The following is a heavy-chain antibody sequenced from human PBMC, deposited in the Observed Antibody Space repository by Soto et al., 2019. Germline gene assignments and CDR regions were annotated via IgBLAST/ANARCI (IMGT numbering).Heavy chain of an antibody. D-gene: IGHD2-15*01. CDR1: GYTFTSYG. J-gene: IGHJ4*02. CDR3: AREAGWQRMVPYD. V-gene: IGHV1-18*04. Sequence: QVQLVQSGTEVKKPGASVNVSCKAFGYTFTSYGFSWVRQVPGQGLEWLGWISAFNGDTQYAQTMKGRLTVTTDTSTTTVPMERRSLNPADAAVYYCAREAGWQRMVPYDWGQGTLVTVS. CDR2: ISAFNGDT.